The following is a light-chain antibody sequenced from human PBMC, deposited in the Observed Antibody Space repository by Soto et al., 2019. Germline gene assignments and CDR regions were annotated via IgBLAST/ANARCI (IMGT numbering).Light chain of an antibody. V-gene: IGKV3-20*01. Sequence: EIELTQSPVTLSFSPGESATLSCRASQTTSPKYVAWYQQRRGLAPRLLVYGASKRAAGIPDRFRGSGSGSEFSLTISGLEPEDFAVYFCQHFGSSPPVIFGQGTRLEIK. J-gene: IGKJ5*01. CDR2: GAS. CDR1: QTTSPKY. CDR3: QHFGSSPPVI.